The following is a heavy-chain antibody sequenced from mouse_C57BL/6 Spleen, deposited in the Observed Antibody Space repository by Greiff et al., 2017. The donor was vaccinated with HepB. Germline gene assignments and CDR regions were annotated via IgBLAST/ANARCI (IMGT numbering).Heavy chain of an antibody. V-gene: IGHV5-17*01. CDR1: GFTFSDYG. Sequence: EVKVEESGGGLVKPGGSLKLSCAASGFTFSDYGMHWVRQAPEKGLEWVAYISSGSSTIYYADTVKGRFTISRDNAKNTLFLQMTSLRSEDTAMYYCARGGTTEFAYWGQGTLVTVSA. D-gene: IGHD2-14*01. J-gene: IGHJ3*01. CDR2: ISSGSSTI. CDR3: ARGGTTEFAY.